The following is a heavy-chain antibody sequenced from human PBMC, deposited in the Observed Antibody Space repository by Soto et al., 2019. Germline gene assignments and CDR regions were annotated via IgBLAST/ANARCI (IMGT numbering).Heavy chain of an antibody. CDR2: IYSGGST. V-gene: IGHV3-53*01. J-gene: IGHJ6*02. D-gene: IGHD1-1*01. CDR1: GFTVSSNY. Sequence: GGSLRLSCAASGFTVSSNYMSWVRQAPGKGLEWVSVIYSGGSTYYADSVKGRFTISRDNSKNTLYLQMNSLRAEDTAVYYCARVRTGTTYYYYYGMDVWGQGTTVTASS. CDR3: ARVRTGTTYYYYYGMDV.